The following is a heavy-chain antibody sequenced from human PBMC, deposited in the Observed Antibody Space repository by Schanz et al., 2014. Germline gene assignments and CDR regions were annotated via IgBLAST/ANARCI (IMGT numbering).Heavy chain of an antibody. CDR3: ARDLRVDYYYYGMDV. Sequence: QVQLQESGPGLVKPSETLSLTCTVSGYSISSGYYWSWIRQHPGKGLEWIGYIFYSGSTHYNPSLKSRVTMSVDTPKNQFSLKLSSVTAADTAVYYCARDLRVDYYYYGMDVWGQGTTVTVSS. CDR2: IFYSGST. V-gene: IGHV4-31*03. CDR1: GYSISSGYY. J-gene: IGHJ6*02.